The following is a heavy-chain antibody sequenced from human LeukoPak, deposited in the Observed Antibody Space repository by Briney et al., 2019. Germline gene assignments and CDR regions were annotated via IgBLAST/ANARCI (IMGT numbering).Heavy chain of an antibody. CDR1: GYSISGGYY. D-gene: IGHD2-15*01. J-gene: IGHJ3*02. CDR3: ARGGSYAFDI. Sequence: SETLSLTCAVSGYSISGGYYWGWIRQPPGKGLEWIGSIYHSGSTYYNPSLKSRVTISVDTSKNQFSLKLSSVTAADTAVYYCARGGSYAFDIWGQGTMVTVSS. CDR2: IYHSGST. V-gene: IGHV4-38-2*01.